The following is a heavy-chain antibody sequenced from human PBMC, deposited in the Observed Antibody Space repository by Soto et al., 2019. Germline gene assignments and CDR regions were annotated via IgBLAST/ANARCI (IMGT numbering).Heavy chain of an antibody. D-gene: IGHD3-3*01. CDR3: ARHEGVDDPIDY. CDR1: GGSITSHY. CDR2: IYYSGSTNYNPSL. V-gene: IGHV4-59*08. J-gene: IGHJ4*02. Sequence: SETLSLTCPVSGGSITSHYWSWIRQPPGKGLEWIGYIYYSGSTNYNPSLNYNPSLKSRVTISVDTSKNLFSLKLSSVTAADTAVYYCARHEGVDDPIDYWGQGTLVTVSS.